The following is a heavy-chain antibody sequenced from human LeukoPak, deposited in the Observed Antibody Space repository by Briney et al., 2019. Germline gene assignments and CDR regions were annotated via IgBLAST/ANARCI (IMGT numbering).Heavy chain of an antibody. Sequence: PSETLSLTCTVSGGSISSYHWSWIRQPAGKGLEWIGRIYTSGSTNYNPSLKSRVTMSVDTSKNQFSLKLSSVTAADTAVYYCARDAVSPAVRGYGMDVWGQGTTVTVSS. V-gene: IGHV4-4*07. CDR1: GGSISSYH. D-gene: IGHD3-10*01. CDR3: ARDAVSPAVRGYGMDV. CDR2: IYTSGST. J-gene: IGHJ6*02.